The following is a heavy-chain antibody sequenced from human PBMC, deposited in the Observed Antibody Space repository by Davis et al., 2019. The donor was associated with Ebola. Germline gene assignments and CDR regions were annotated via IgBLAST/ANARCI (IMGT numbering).Heavy chain of an antibody. V-gene: IGHV4-34*01. D-gene: IGHD3-22*01. CDR2: INHNGRT. Sequence: MPSETLSLTCAVYGASFSGYYSSCIRQPPGKGLEWIGEINHNGRTNYNPSLKTRVTISVDTSKNQFSLKMSSVTAADPAVYYVAREGRSGYSNWFDPWGQGTLVTVSS. CDR3: AREGRSGYSNWFDP. J-gene: IGHJ5*02. CDR1: GASFSGYY.